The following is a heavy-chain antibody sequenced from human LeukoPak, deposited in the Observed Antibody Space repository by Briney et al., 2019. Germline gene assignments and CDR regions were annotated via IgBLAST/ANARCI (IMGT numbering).Heavy chain of an antibody. D-gene: IGHD5-24*01. J-gene: IGHJ4*02. CDR1: GASISSHY. CDR2: IYYSGTT. Sequence: SETLSLTCSVSGASISSHYWSWIRQPPGKGLEWIGYIYYSGTTNYNPSLKSRVTISVDTSKNQFSLKLSSVTAADTAVYYCARVALEMATYYFDYWGQGTLVTVSS. CDR3: ARVALEMATYYFDY. V-gene: IGHV4-59*11.